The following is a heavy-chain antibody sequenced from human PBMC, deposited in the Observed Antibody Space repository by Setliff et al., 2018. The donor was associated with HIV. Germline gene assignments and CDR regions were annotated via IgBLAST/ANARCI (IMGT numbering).Heavy chain of an antibody. J-gene: IGHJ6*03. CDR3: ARGLSSTASPYFYYYDMDV. CDR1: GGSISSSSYY. Sequence: ASETLSLTCTVSGGSISSSSYYWGWIRQPPGKGLEWFGSIYYSGTTYYNPSLKSRVTISVDTSKNQFPLKLSSVTAADTAVYYCARGLSSTASPYFYYYDMDVWGKGTTVTVSS. CDR2: IYYSGTT. V-gene: IGHV4-39*01. D-gene: IGHD2-2*01.